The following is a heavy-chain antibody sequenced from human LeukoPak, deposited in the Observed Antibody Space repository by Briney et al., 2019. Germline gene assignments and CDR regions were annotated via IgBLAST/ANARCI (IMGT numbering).Heavy chain of an antibody. CDR3: ARDPPRVVVPAAIPSDY. D-gene: IGHD2-2*02. Sequence: ASVKVSCKASGYTFTAYYMHWVRQAPGQGLEWMGWINPNSGGTNYAQKFQGRVTMTRDTSISTAYKELSRLRSDDTAVYYCARDPPRVVVPAAIPSDYWGQGTLVTVSS. J-gene: IGHJ4*02. CDR1: GYTFTAYY. CDR2: INPNSGGT. V-gene: IGHV1-2*02.